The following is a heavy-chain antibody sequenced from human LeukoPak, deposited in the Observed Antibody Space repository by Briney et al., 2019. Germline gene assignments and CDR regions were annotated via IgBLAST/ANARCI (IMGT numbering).Heavy chain of an antibody. CDR2: MNPNSGNT. D-gene: IGHD6-6*01. J-gene: IGHJ3*02. V-gene: IGHV1-8*03. CDR3: ASGSSVNDAFDI. CDR1: GYTFTSYD. Sequence: ASVKVSCKASGYTFTSYDINWVRQATGQGLEWMGWMNPNSGNTGYAQKFQGRVTITRNTSISTACMELSSLRSEDTAVYYCASGSSVNDAFDIWGQGTMVTVSS.